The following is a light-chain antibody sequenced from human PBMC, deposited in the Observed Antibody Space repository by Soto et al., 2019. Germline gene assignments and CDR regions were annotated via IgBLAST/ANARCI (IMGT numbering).Light chain of an antibody. CDR3: AAWDDSLNGYV. CDR2: SNN. J-gene: IGLJ1*01. CDR1: SSNIGSNT. V-gene: IGLV1-44*01. Sequence: QSVLTXPPSASGTPGQRFAISCSGISSNIGSNTVSWYQQLPGTAPKLLIYSNNQRPSGVPDRFSGSKSGTSASLAISGLQSEDEADYYCAAWDDSLNGYVFGTGTKVTVL.